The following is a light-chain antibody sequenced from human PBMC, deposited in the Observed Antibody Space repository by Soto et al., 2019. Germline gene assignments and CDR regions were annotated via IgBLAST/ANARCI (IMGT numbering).Light chain of an antibody. Sequence: EIVMTQSPATLSASPGERATLSCRASQSVSTSLAWYQQKPGQAPRLLISVASTRATGVPARFSGSGSETESTTTTSLLQSEVFAVYYCQQYNNSWTFGQGTKVEIK. CDR2: VAS. V-gene: IGKV3-15*01. CDR1: QSVSTS. CDR3: QQYNNSWT. J-gene: IGKJ1*01.